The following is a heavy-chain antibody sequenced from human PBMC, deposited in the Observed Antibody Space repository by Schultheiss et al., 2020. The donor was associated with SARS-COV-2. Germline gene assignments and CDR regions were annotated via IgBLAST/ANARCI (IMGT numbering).Heavy chain of an antibody. CDR3: ARQQYDFLDY. J-gene: IGHJ4*02. V-gene: IGHV4-4*02. CDR1: GDSVRSTVW. D-gene: IGHD2/OR15-2a*01. Sequence: SETLSLTCTVSGDSVRSTVWWSWVRQPPGKGLEWIGQVSHSGGTHYSPSLKRRVTISVDTSKNQFSLKLSSVTAADTAVYYCARQQYDFLDYWGQGTLVTVSS. CDR2: VSHSGGT.